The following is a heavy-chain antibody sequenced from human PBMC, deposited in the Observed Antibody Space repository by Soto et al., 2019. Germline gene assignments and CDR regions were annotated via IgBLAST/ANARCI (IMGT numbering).Heavy chain of an antibody. V-gene: IGHV3-23*01. D-gene: IGHD2-2*01. CDR2: ISGSGGST. CDR3: AKVTRGVHSTSLGLFDY. J-gene: IGHJ4*02. CDR1: GFTFSSYA. Sequence: PGGSLRLSCAASGFTFSSYAMSWVRQAPGKGLEWVSAISGSGGSTYYADSVKGRFTISRDNSKNTLYLQMNSLRAEDTAVYYCAKVTRGVHSTSLGLFDYWGQGPLVTVSS.